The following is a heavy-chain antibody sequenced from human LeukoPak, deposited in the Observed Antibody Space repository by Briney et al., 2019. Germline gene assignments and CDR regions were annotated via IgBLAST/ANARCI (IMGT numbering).Heavy chain of an antibody. J-gene: IGHJ5*02. V-gene: IGHV1-69*13. CDR2: IIPIFGTA. CDR1: GGTFSSYA. D-gene: IGHD2-15*01. Sequence: VKVSCKASGGTFSSYAISWVRQAPGQGLEWMGRIIPIFGTANNAQKFHGRVTITADESTSTAYMELSSLRSEDTAVYYCARAVDATGVSWFDPWGQGTLVSVSS. CDR3: ARAVDATGVSWFDP.